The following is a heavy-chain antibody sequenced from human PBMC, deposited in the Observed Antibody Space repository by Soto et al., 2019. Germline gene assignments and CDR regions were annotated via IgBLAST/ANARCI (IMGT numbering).Heavy chain of an antibody. CDR2: IYYSGST. CDR1: GGSISSYY. CDR3: ARTYYYDSSGYKAFDI. J-gene: IGHJ3*02. Sequence: SETLSLTCTVSGGSISSYYWSWIRQPPGKGLEWIGYIYYSGSTKYNPSLKSRVTISVDTSKNQFSLKLSSVTAADTAVFYCARTYYYDSSGYKAFDIWGQGTMVTVSS. D-gene: IGHD3-22*01. V-gene: IGHV4-59*01.